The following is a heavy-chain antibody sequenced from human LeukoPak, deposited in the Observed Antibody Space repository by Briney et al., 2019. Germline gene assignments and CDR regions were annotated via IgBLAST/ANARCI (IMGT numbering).Heavy chain of an antibody. CDR1: GFTFSSYG. Sequence: PGRSLRLSCAASGFTFSSYGMHWVRQAPGKGLEWVANIKQDGSEKYYVDSVKGRFTISRDNAKNSLYLQMNSLRAEDTAVYYCARDLDGYRVNWFDPWGQGTLVTVSS. CDR3: ARDLDGYRVNWFDP. D-gene: IGHD5-24*01. V-gene: IGHV3-7*01. CDR2: IKQDGSEK. J-gene: IGHJ5*02.